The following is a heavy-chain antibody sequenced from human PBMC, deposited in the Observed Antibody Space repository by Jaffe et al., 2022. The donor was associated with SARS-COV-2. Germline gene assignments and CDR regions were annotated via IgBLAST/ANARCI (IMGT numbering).Heavy chain of an antibody. V-gene: IGHV1-2*02. D-gene: IGHD6-19*01. J-gene: IGHJ6*02. Sequence: QVQLVQSGAEVKKPGASVKVSCKASGYTFTGYYMHWVRQAPGQGLEWMGWINPNSGGTNYAQKFQGRVTMTRDTSISTAYMELSRLRSDDTAVYYCARVYQIRFYSSGWYLGYYGMDVWGQGTTVTVSS. CDR3: ARVYQIRFYSSGWYLGYYGMDV. CDR1: GYTFTGYY. CDR2: INPNSGGT.